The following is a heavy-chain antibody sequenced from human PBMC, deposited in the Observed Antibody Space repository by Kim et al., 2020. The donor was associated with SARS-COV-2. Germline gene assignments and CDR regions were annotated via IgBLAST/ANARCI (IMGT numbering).Heavy chain of an antibody. CDR2: INHSAST. D-gene: IGHD2-8*02. CDR1: GGSFSDYT. V-gene: IGHV4-34*01. Sequence: SETLSLTCAVYGGSFSDYTWTWIRQPPGKGLEWIGEINHSASTNLSPSLKSRITISVDTSKSQFSLRLKSMTATDAAVYYCARGRAGVVPSPVLGLGPYYHYYAMDVWGRGTPVAVSS. J-gene: IGHJ6*02. CDR3: ARGRAGVVPSPVLGLGPYYHYYAMDV.